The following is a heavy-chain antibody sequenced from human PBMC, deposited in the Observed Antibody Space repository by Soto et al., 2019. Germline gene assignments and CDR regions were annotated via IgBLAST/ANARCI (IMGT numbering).Heavy chain of an antibody. V-gene: IGHV3-23*01. CDR2: LGDSDDTA. Sequence: GGSLRLACVGSGVTLSYYAMDWVRQAPGKGPEWVSLLGDSDDTAYYTDSVQGRFTMSRDKSKNTLYLQMSSLRADDTDIYYCVREGSGWSSRGSFDFWGRGTMVTVSS. CDR1: GVTLSYYA. D-gene: IGHD6-19*01. CDR3: VREGSGWSSRGSFDF. J-gene: IGHJ3*01.